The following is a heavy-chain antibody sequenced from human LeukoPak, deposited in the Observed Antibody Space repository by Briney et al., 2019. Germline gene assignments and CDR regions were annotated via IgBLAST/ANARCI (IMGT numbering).Heavy chain of an antibody. D-gene: IGHD3-22*01. CDR2: ISAYNGNT. CDR1: GYTFTSYG. J-gene: IGHJ3*02. CDR3: ARDSPYYYDSSGYSSTGAFDI. V-gene: IGHV1-18*01. Sequence: ASVKVSCKASGYTFTSYGISWVRQAPGQGLEWMGWISAYNGNTNYAQKLQGRVTMTRDTSTSTVYMELSSLRSEDTAVYYCARDSPYYYDSSGYSSTGAFDIWGQGTMVTVSS.